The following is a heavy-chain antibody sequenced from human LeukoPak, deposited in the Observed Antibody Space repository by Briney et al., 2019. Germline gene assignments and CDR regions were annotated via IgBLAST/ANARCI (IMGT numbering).Heavy chain of an antibody. J-gene: IGHJ4*02. CDR2: ISAYNGNT. V-gene: IGHV1-18*01. Sequence: GASVKVSCKASGYTFTSYGISWVRQAPGQGLEWMGWISAYNGNTNYAQKFQGRVTMTTDTSTSTAYMELRSLRSDDTAVYYCARDTTFDQYYDFWSGYFSGNDYWGQGTLVTVSS. D-gene: IGHD3-3*01. CDR1: GYTFTSYG. CDR3: ARDTTFDQYYDFWSGYFSGNDY.